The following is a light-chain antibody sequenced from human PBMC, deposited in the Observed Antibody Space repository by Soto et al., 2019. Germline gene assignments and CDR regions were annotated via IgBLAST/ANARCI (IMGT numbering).Light chain of an antibody. CDR1: SSDVGGYNY. V-gene: IGLV2-14*01. Sequence: QSALTQPASVSGSPGQSITISCTGTSSDVGGYNYVSWYQQHPGKAPKLMIYDVSNRPSGVSYRFSGSKSGNTASLTISGLKAEDEADYYCISYTSRSTYVVFGGGTKLPVL. CDR3: ISYTSRSTYVV. J-gene: IGLJ2*01. CDR2: DVS.